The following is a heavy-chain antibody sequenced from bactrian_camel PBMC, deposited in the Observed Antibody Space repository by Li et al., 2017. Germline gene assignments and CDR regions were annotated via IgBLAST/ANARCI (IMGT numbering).Heavy chain of an antibody. V-gene: IGHV3-2*01. CDR2: ISTDGSNT. Sequence: VQLVESGGGLVQPGGSLTLSCVASGFTFSGYSMTWVRQAPGKGQEWVSKISTDGSNTTYKESVKDRFTISRDNAKSTVYLDISSLQSEDTAMYYCGTQGAFGRGTQVTVS. D-gene: IGHD1*01. J-gene: IGHJ7*01. CDR1: GFTFSGYS.